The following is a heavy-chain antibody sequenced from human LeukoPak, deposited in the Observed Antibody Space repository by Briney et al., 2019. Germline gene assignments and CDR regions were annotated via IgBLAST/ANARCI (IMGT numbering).Heavy chain of an antibody. Sequence: PSETLSLTCAISGGSISSSNWWSWVRQPPGKGLEWIGSIHYSGIIYYNPSLKSRVTISVDTSKNHFSLKLSSVTAADTAVYYCARHQEVDFDLWGRGTLVTVSS. CDR1: GGSISSSNW. CDR2: IHYSGII. CDR3: ARHQEVDFDL. V-gene: IGHV4-39*01. J-gene: IGHJ2*01.